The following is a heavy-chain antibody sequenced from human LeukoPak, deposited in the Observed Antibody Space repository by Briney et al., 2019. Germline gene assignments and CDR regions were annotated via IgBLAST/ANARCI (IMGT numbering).Heavy chain of an antibody. Sequence: PSETLSLTCTVSGGSISSYYWSWIRQPPGKGLEWIGYIYYSGSTNYNPSLKSRVTISVDTSKNQFSLKLSSVTAADTAVYYCARGPPLEVTGPVFDYWGQGTLVTVSS. V-gene: IGHV4-59*01. CDR3: ARGPPLEVTGPVFDY. CDR1: GGSISSYY. D-gene: IGHD2-21*02. CDR2: IYYSGST. J-gene: IGHJ4*02.